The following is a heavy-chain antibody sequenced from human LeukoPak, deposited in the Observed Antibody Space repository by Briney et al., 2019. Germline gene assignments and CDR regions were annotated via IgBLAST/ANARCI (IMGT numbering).Heavy chain of an antibody. CDR3: AKVATVVSLQIDY. Sequence: PGGSLRLSCAASGFTFSSYGMHWVRQAPGKGLEWVAFIRYDGSNKYYADSVKGRFTISRDNSKNTLYLQMNSLRAGDTAVYYCAKVATVVSLQIDYWGQGTLVTVSS. J-gene: IGHJ4*02. CDR2: IRYDGSNK. D-gene: IGHD4-23*01. CDR1: GFTFSSYG. V-gene: IGHV3-30*02.